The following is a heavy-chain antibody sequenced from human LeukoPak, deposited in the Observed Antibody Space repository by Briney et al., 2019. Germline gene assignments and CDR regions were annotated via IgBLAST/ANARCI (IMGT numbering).Heavy chain of an antibody. CDR2: ISSSSSYI. V-gene: IGHV3-21*06. CDR1: GFTFSSYS. Sequence: PGGSLRLSCAASGFTFSSYSMNWVRQAPGKGLEWVSSISSSSSYIYYADSVKGRFTISRDNAKNSLYLQMNSLRAEDTAVYYCARGPPRYCSSISCYSADYWGQGTLVTVSS. CDR3: ARGPPRYCSSISCYSADY. D-gene: IGHD2-2*02. J-gene: IGHJ4*02.